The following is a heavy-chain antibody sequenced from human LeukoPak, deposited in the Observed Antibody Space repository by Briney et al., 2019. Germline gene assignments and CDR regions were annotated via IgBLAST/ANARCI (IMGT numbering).Heavy chain of an antibody. CDR1: GYTFIGYY. D-gene: IGHD2-2*01. V-gene: IGHV1-18*01. CDR2: ISAYNGNT. CDR3: ARVCSSGYYYYYMDV. J-gene: IGHJ6*03. Sequence: ASVKVSCKASGYTFIGYYMHWVRQAPGQGLEWMGWISAYNGNTNYAQKLQGRVTMTTDTSTSTAYMELRSLRSDDTAVYYCARVCSSGYYYYYMDVWGKGTTVTVSS.